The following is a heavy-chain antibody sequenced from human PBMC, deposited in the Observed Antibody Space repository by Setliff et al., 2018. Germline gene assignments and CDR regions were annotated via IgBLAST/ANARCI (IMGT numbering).Heavy chain of an antibody. CDR1: GYSFTDYG. CDR3: SRLVRFCTRVACQTLSGGDF. Sequence: ASVKVSCKTSGYSFTDYGIAWVRQAPGQGLEWMGWISAHTGNTYSGQKLHDRLTLTTDTSTNTAYMELRSLGSDDTAVYYCSRLVRFCTRVACQTLSGGDFWGQGTLVTVSS. J-gene: IGHJ4*02. V-gene: IGHV1-18*01. D-gene: IGHD2-8*01. CDR2: ISAHTGNT.